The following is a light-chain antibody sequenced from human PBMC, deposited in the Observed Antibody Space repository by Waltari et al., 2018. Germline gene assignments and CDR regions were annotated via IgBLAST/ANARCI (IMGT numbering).Light chain of an antibody. CDR3: RQSYSTPMYT. J-gene: IGKJ2*01. CDR1: QSIRNY. V-gene: IGKV1-39*01. CDR2: AAS. Sequence: DIQMTQSPSSLSASVGERVHITCRASQSIRNYLNWYQQKPVKATKLLIYAASSLQSGVPSRLCGSGSWTAFSLTISSLQPDDVVAFYCRQSYSTPMYTFGQGTKLEIK.